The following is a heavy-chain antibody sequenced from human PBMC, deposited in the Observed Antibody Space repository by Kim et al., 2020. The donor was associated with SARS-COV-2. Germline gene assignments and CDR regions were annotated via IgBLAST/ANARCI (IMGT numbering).Heavy chain of an antibody. CDR3: ATNEYGSRNSCEVPYYYD. Sequence: SETLSLTCTVSGGSISSYYWSWIRQPPGKGLEWMGYIYYSGSTKYNPDFKSRVTITVGTYKNKLSLMLRNGPAADKAVEYCATNEYGSRNSCEVPYYYD. D-gene: IGHD2-2*01. V-gene: IGHV4-59*01. J-gene: IGHJ6*03. CDR2: IYYSGST. CDR1: GGSISSYY.